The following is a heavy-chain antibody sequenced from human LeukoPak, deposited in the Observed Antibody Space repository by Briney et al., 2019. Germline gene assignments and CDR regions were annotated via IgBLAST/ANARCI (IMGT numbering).Heavy chain of an antibody. CDR3: ARPRSEWNDAFDS. CDR2: IYTSGST. D-gene: IGHD3-3*01. V-gene: IGHV4-4*09. Sequence: SETLSLTCTVSGGSISSYYRSWIRQPPGKGLEWIGYIYTSGSTNYNPSLKSRVTISVDTSKNQYSLKLSPVTAADTAVYYCARPRSEWNDAFDSWGQGTMVTVSS. J-gene: IGHJ3*02. CDR1: GGSISSYY.